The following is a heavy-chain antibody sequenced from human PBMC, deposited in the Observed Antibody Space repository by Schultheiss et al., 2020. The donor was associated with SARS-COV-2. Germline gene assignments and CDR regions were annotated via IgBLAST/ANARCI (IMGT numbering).Heavy chain of an antibody. Sequence: GGSLRLSCAASGFTFSSYSMNWVRQAPGKGLEWVSSISSSSSYIYYADSVKGRFTISRDNAKNSLYLQMNSLRAEDTAVYYCAKDISRDEDAFDIWGQGTMVTVSS. D-gene: IGHD5-24*01. CDR2: ISSSSSYI. CDR1: GFTFSSYS. J-gene: IGHJ3*02. V-gene: IGHV3-21*04. CDR3: AKDISRDEDAFDI.